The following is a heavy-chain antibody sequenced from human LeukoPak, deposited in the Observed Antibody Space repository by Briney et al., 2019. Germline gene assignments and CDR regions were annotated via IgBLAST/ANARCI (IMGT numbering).Heavy chain of an antibody. CDR3: ARYDEGTIGTLISN. J-gene: IGHJ4*02. Sequence: GASVKVSCKASGYTFTSYYIHWVRQAPGQGLEWMGIINPSGGSTSYAQKFQGRLTMTRATSISTAYMELSRLRSDDTAVYYCARYDEGTIGTLISNWGQGTLVTVSS. D-gene: IGHD1-14*01. CDR2: INPSGGST. CDR1: GYTFTSYY. V-gene: IGHV1-46*01.